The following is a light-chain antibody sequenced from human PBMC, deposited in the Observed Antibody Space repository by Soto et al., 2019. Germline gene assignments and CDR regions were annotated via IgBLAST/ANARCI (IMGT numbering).Light chain of an antibody. CDR1: QSVSNNY. CDR3: QQYCSSGT. Sequence: MVFTQSQGNLSLSPGERATLSCRASQSVSNNYLAWYQQKPGQAPRLLIYGASNRATGIPDRFSGSGSGTDFTLTISRLEPEDFAVYYCQQYCSSGTFGQGTKVDVK. V-gene: IGKV3-20*01. J-gene: IGKJ1*01. CDR2: GAS.